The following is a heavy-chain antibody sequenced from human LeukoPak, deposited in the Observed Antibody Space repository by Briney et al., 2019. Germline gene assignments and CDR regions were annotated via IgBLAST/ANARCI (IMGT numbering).Heavy chain of an antibody. D-gene: IGHD3-22*01. Sequence: ASVKVSCKASGYIFSTYGISWVRQAPGQGLEWMGWISTHNGDTNYAQKFQGRLTMTTDSSTTTAYMELRSLRSEDTAVYYCARAPLYYDSSGYYFYYWGQGTLVTVSS. J-gene: IGHJ4*02. CDR3: ARAPLYYDSSGYYFYY. CDR2: ISTHNGDT. CDR1: GYIFSTYG. V-gene: IGHV1-18*01.